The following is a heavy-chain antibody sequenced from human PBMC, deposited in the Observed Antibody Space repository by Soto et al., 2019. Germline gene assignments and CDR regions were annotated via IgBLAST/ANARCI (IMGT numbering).Heavy chain of an antibody. CDR2: ISHSGAT. D-gene: IGHD3-10*01. J-gene: IGHJ6*02. V-gene: IGHV4-34*01. Sequence: SETLSLTGAVYGGSSSSYYLSWIRQPPGKGLEWIGQISHSGATDYNPSHKSRVSISGDTSKNQFSLILTSVTAADTAVYYCARQKNSWFYGMDVWGQGTTVTVSS. CDR1: GGSSSSYY. CDR3: ARQKNSWFYGMDV.